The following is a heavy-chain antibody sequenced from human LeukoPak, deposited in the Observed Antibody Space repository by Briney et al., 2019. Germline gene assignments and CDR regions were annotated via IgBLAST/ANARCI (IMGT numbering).Heavy chain of an antibody. CDR2: ISSSGSTI. J-gene: IGHJ6*04. CDR3: AREFGELRSYGMDV. Sequence: GGSLRLSCAASGFTFSSCEMNWVRQAPGKGLEWVSYISSSGSTIYYADSVKGRFTISRDNAKNSLYLQMNSLRAEDTAVYYCAREFGELRSYGMDVWGKGTTVTVSS. CDR1: GFTFSSCE. V-gene: IGHV3-48*03. D-gene: IGHD3-10*01.